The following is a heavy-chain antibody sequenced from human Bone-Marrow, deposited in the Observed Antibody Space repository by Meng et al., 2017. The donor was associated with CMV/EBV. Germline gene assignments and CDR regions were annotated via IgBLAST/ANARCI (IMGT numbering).Heavy chain of an antibody. CDR3: AKRFGIVVVPAAIN. V-gene: IGHV3-53*01. D-gene: IGHD2-2*01. CDR2: IYSGGST. Sequence: LSLTCAASGFTVSSNYMGWVRQAPGKGLEWVSVIYSGGSTYYADSVKGRFTISRDNSKNTLYLQMNSLRAEDTAVYYCAKRFGIVVVPAAINWGQGTLVPVSS. CDR1: GFTVSSNY. J-gene: IGHJ4*02.